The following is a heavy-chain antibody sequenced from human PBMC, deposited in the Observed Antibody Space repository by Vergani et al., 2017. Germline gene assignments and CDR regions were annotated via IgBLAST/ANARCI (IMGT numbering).Heavy chain of an antibody. Sequence: QVQLVQSGAEVKKPGASVKVSCKASGYTFTGYYMHWVRQAPGQGLEWMGWINPNSGGTNYAQKFQGRVTMTRDTSISTAYMELSRLRSEDTAMYYCALAESSTSCINSVCITPETGSWFDPWGQGTLVTVSS. CDR1: GYTFTGYY. D-gene: IGHD2-2*01. J-gene: IGHJ5*02. V-gene: IGHV1-2*02. CDR2: INPNSGGT. CDR3: ALAESSTSCINSVCITPETGSWFDP.